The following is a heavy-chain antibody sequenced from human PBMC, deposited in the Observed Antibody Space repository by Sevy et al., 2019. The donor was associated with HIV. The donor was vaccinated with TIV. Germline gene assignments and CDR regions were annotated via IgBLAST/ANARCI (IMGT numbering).Heavy chain of an antibody. CDR2: TRNKADSYTT. Sequence: GSLRLSCTASGFTFSDHYMEWVRQAPGKGLEWVGRTRNKADSYTTEYAASVKGRFTISRDDSKNSLYLQMNSLKTEDTAVYYCATHAGIAAAGRVFDYWGQGSLVTVSS. CDR1: GFTFSDHY. D-gene: IGHD6-13*01. CDR3: ATHAGIAAAGRVFDY. V-gene: IGHV3-72*01. J-gene: IGHJ4*02.